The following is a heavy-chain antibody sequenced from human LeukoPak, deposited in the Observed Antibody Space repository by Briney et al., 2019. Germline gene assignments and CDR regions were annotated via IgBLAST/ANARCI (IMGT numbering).Heavy chain of an antibody. D-gene: IGHD3-3*01. CDR3: ARVGDFWSGYHVDY. Sequence: SETLSLTCTVSGGSISSGSYYWSWIRQPAGKGLEWIGRIYTSGSTNYNPSLKSRVTISVDTSKNQFSLKLSSVTAADTAVYYCARVGDFWSGYHVDYWGQGTLDTVSS. CDR2: IYTSGST. J-gene: IGHJ4*02. CDR1: GGSISSGSYY. V-gene: IGHV4-61*02.